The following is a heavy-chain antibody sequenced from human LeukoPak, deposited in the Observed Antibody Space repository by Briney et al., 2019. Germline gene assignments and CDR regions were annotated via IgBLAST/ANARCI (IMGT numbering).Heavy chain of an antibody. V-gene: IGHV4-30-2*01. CDR2: INHSGST. J-gene: IGHJ4*02. D-gene: IGHD6-19*01. CDR1: GGSISSGGYY. CDR3: ARAWEAGVIAVAGTGRYFDY. Sequence: SQTLSLTCTVSGGSISSGGYYWSWIRQPPGKGLEWIGEINHSGSTNYNPSLKSRVTISVDTSKNQFSLKLSSVTAADTAVYYCARAWEAGVIAVAGTGRYFDYWGQGTLVTVSS.